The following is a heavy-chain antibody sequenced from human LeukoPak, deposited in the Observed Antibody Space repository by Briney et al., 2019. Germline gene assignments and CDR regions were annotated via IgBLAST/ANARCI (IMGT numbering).Heavy chain of an antibody. D-gene: IGHD3-22*01. J-gene: IGHJ1*01. CDR3: ARAPSEIGGYYPEYFRH. CDR2: IKSDGST. Sequence: GGSLRLSCASSGFTFSSYWMHWVRQAPGKGLVWVSRIKSDGSTNYADSVKGRFTISRDNAKNTLSLQMNSLRAEDTGVYYCARAPSEIGGYYPEYFRHWGQGTLVTVSS. CDR1: GFTFSSYW. V-gene: IGHV3-74*01.